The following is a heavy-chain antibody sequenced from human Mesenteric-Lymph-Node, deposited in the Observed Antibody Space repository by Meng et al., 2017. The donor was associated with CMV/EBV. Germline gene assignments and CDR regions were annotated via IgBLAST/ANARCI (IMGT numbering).Heavy chain of an antibody. CDR3: ARGLRVYYFDY. V-gene: IGHV4-31*11. Sequence: CVDSGGSIRGSTYYWTWIRKRPGEGLEWIEYIFYSGSTYYNPSLKSRLTISVDTSKNQFSLNLSSLTAADTAVYYCARGLRVYYFDYWGQGTLVTVSS. CDR2: IFYSGST. CDR1: GGSIRGSTYY. D-gene: IGHD5/OR15-5a*01. J-gene: IGHJ4*02.